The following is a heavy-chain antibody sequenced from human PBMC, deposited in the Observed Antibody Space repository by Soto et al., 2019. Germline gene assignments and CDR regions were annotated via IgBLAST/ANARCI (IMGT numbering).Heavy chain of an antibody. J-gene: IGHJ6*02. CDR3: ARDRFPYYGMDV. D-gene: IGHD3-10*01. Sequence: PGGSLRLSCAASGFTVSSNHMSWVRQAPGKGLEWVSVIYSGGSTYYADSVKGRFTISRDNSKNTLYLQMNSLRAEDTAVYYCARDRFPYYGMDVWGQGTTVTFSS. CDR2: IYSGGST. CDR1: GFTVSSNH. V-gene: IGHV3-53*01.